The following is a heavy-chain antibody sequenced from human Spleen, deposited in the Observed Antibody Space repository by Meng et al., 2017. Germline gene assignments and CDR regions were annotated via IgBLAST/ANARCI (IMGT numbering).Heavy chain of an antibody. CDR1: GGTSSSV. Sequence: VQSGAEGKKPGSSVKVPCKAFGGTSSSVITWVRQAPGQGLEWMGGIIPVFGTLTYAQKFQGRVTITADEPTNTVYMELTSLISEDTAVYYCARGSPTYRTVEASFFEYWGQGTLVTVSS. V-gene: IGHV1-69*01. CDR2: IIPVFGTL. D-gene: IGHD1-26*01. J-gene: IGHJ4*02. CDR3: ARGSPTYRTVEASFFEY.